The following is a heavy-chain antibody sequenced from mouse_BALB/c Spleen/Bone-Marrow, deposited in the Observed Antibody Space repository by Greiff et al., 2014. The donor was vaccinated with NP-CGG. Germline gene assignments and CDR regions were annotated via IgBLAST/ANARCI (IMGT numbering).Heavy chain of an antibody. J-gene: IGHJ4*01. V-gene: IGHV5-6-2*01. CDR3: ARHGSSYAMDY. CDR1: GFTFSSYY. CDR2: ITSNGGST. D-gene: IGHD1-1*01. Sequence: EVMLVESGGGLVKLGGSLKLSCAASGFTFSSYYMSWVRQTPEKRLELVAAITSNGGSTYYPDTVKGRFTISRDNAKNTLYLQMSSLKSEDTALYYCARHGSSYAMDYWGQGTSVTVSS.